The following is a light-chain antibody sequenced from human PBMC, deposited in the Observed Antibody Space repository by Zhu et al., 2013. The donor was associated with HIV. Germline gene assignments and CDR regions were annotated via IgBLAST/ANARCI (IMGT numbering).Light chain of an antibody. CDR3: QQYGSSPLT. CDR1: QSVSSSY. J-gene: IGKJ4*01. V-gene: IGKV3-20*01. Sequence: EIVLTQSPGTLSLSPGERATLSCRASQSVSSSYLAWYQQKPGQAPRLVIYDASSRATGIPDRFSGSGSGTDFTLSITRLEPEDLAVYYCQQYGSSPLTFGGGTTLELK. CDR2: DAS.